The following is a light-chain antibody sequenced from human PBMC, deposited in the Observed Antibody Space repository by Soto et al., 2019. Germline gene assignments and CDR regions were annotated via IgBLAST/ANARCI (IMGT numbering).Light chain of an antibody. CDR2: GAS. CDR1: QSVSSSY. Sequence: EIVLTQSPGTLSLSPGERATLSCRASQSVSSSYLAWYQQKPGQAPRLLIYGASSRATGIPDRFSGSGSGTDFTLTISRLEPEDFXVYYCXQYGXSPLYTFGQGTKLEIK. J-gene: IGKJ2*01. V-gene: IGKV3-20*01. CDR3: XQYGXSPLYT.